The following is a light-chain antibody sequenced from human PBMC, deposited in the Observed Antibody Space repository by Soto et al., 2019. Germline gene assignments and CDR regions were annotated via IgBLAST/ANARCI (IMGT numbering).Light chain of an antibody. CDR2: DAS. CDR3: QQYGRSPGT. Sequence: EIVLPQSPATLSLSPGERATLSCRASQSVSSYLAWYQQKPGQAPRLLIYDASSRATGIPNRFSGSGSGTDFTLTISRLEPEDFAVYYCQQYGRSPGTFGQGTKVDIK. V-gene: IGKV3-20*01. CDR1: QSVSSY. J-gene: IGKJ1*01.